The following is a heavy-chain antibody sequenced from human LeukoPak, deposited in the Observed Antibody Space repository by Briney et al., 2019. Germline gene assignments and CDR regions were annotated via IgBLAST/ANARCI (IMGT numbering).Heavy chain of an antibody. Sequence: SETLSLTCSVSDDSITMYYWTWIRQPPGKGLEWIGCIYYSGSTNYNPSLKSRVTMSVDTSKNQFSLKLSSVTAADTAVYYCARDLFGEFLMDVWGKGTTVTISS. D-gene: IGHD3-10*02. CDR3: ARDLFGEFLMDV. CDR2: IYYSGST. J-gene: IGHJ6*03. CDR1: DDSITMYY. V-gene: IGHV4-59*12.